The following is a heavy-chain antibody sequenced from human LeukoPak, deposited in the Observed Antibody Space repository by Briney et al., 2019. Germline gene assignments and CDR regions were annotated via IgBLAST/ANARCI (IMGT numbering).Heavy chain of an antibody. V-gene: IGHV5-51*01. CDR2: IYPGDSDT. D-gene: IGHD4-17*01. CDR1: GYSFSSYW. CDR3: ARRAHGDYNNWFDT. J-gene: IGHJ5*02. Sequence: GESLKISCKGSGYSFSSYWIGWVRQMPGKGLEWMGIIYPGDSDTRYSPSFQGQVTISADKSINTAYLQWSRPKASDTAMYYCARRAHGDYNNWFDTWGQGTLVTVSS.